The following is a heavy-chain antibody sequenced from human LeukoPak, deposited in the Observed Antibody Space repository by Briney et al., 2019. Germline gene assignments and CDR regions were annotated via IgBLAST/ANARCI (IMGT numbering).Heavy chain of an antibody. J-gene: IGHJ4*02. CDR3: AREIIVTTFPDY. CDR1: GFIFSTYW. D-gene: IGHD4-11*01. V-gene: IGHV3-7*01. Sequence: GGSLRLSCEASGFIFSTYWMTWVRQAPEKGLEWVANIKQDGSEKHYVDSVKGRFTISRDNAKNSLYLQMNSLRAEDTAVYYCAREIIVTTFPDYWGQGTLVTVSS. CDR2: IKQDGSEK.